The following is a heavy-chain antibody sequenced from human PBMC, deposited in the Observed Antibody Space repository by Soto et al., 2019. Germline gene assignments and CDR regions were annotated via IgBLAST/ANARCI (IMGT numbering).Heavy chain of an antibody. J-gene: IGHJ3*01. D-gene: IGHD3-22*01. CDR2: ISSSSSYI. CDR3: AFGGGLSTSYYYDSSV. V-gene: IGHV3-21*01. CDR1: GFTFRSYS. Sequence: AGGSLRLSCAASGFTFRSYSMNWVRQAPGKGLEWVSSISSSSSYIYYADSVKGRFTISRDNAKNSLYLQMNSLRAEDTAVYYCAFGGGLSTSYYYDSSVCGQGTIVTVSS.